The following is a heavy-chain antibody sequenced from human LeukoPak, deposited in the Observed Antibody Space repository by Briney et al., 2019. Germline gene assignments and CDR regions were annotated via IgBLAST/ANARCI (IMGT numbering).Heavy chain of an antibody. CDR1: GGTFSSYA. J-gene: IGHJ5*02. V-gene: IGHV1-69*13. CDR2: IIPIFGTA. CDR3: ARETYSSSWSEINWFDP. D-gene: IGHD6-13*01. Sequence: GASVKVSCKASGGTFSSYAISWVRQAPGQGLEWMGGIIPIFGTANYARKFQGRVTITADESTSTAYMELSSLRSEDTAVYYCARETYSSSWSEINWFDPWGQGTLVTVSS.